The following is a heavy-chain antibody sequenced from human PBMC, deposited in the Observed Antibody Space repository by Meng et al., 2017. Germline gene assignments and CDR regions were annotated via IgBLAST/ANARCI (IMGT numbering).Heavy chain of an antibody. J-gene: IGHJ6*02. CDR1: GFTFSNAL. CDR3: TTIQAGYDFWTGTYYYYGMHV. CDR2: IKSKTDGGTT. D-gene: IGHD3-3*01. V-gene: IGHV3-15*01. Sequence: ETLSLTCAASGFTFSNALMSWVRQAPGKGQEWVGRIKSKTDGGTTDYAAPVKGRFTISRDDSKNTLYLQMNSLKTEDTAVYYCTTIQAGYDFWTGTYYYYGMHVWGQGTTVTVSS.